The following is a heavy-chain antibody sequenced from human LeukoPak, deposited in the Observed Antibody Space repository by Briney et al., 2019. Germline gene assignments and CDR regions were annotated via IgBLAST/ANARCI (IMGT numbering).Heavy chain of an antibody. D-gene: IGHD4-23*01. V-gene: IGHV3-21*01. Sequence: GGSLRLSCAASGFTFSSYSMNWVRQAPGKGLEWVSSIISSSSYIYYADSVKGRFTISRDNSKNTLYLQMNSLRAEDTAVYYCARAGADKLNGGYYYYGMDVWGQGTTVTVSS. CDR3: ARAGADKLNGGYYYYGMDV. CDR2: IISSSSYI. J-gene: IGHJ6*02. CDR1: GFTFSSYS.